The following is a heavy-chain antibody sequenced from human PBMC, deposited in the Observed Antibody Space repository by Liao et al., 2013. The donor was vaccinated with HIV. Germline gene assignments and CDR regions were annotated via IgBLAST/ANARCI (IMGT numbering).Heavy chain of an antibody. V-gene: IGHV4-39*02. CDR2: IYYSGST. CDR1: GGSISGKTYH. J-gene: IGHJ6*03. D-gene: IGHD5-24*01. Sequence: QLQLQESGPGLVKPSETLSLACTVSGGSISGKTYHWGWIRQPPGKGLEWIGSIYYSGSTYYNPSLRSRVTLSVDTSKNHFSLRLTSVTAADTAVYYCARVGMTTITGYYYYIDVWGKGTTVTVSS. CDR3: ARVGMTTITGYYYYIDV.